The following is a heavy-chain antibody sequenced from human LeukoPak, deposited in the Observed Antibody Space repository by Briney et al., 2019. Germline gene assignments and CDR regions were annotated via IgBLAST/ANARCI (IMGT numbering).Heavy chain of an antibody. J-gene: IGHJ4*02. CDR1: GFTFSSYV. Sequence: PGGSLRLSCAVSGFTFSSYVMTWVRQVPGKGLEWVSGISGSGGRTYYADSVKGRFTISRDNFKNTLYLQMNSLRAEDTAVYYCAKVSRFAVVPAAMLDYWGQGIQVTVSS. CDR3: AKVSRFAVVPAAMLDY. V-gene: IGHV3-23*01. CDR2: ISGSGGRT. D-gene: IGHD2-2*01.